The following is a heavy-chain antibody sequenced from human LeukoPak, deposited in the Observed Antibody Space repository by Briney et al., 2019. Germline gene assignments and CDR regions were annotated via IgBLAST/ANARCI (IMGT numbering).Heavy chain of an antibody. CDR2: IYYSGST. Sequence: PETLSLTCTVSGGSISSSSYYWGWIRQPPGKGLEWIGSIYYSGSTYYNPSLKSRVTISVDTSKNQFSLKLSSVTAADTAVYYCARHWRYSSGWYRGGFDYWGQGTLVTVSS. V-gene: IGHV4-39*01. CDR1: GGSISSSSYY. J-gene: IGHJ4*02. CDR3: ARHWRYSSGWYRGGFDY. D-gene: IGHD6-19*01.